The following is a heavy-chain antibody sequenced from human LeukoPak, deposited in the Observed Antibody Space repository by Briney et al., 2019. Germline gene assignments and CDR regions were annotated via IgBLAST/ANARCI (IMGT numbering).Heavy chain of an antibody. Sequence: ASVKVPCKPSVYTFINYGITWVGQAPGPGLEGMGWVSAYADNTNYVQKFQGRVSMTTDTSTNTAYMELRSLRPDDTAVYYCARDCIGCHGFDYWGQGTLVTVSS. D-gene: IGHD2-15*01. J-gene: IGHJ4*02. V-gene: IGHV1-18*01. CDR2: VSAYADNT. CDR1: VYTFINYG. CDR3: ARDCIGCHGFDY.